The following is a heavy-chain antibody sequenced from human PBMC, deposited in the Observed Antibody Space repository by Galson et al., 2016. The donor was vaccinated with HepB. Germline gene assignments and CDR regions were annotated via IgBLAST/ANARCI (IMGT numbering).Heavy chain of an antibody. CDR3: ARRAYYGSGRNGGGMDV. V-gene: IGHV3-33*01. J-gene: IGHJ6*02. CDR1: LFTFSSYG. Sequence: SLRLSCAASLFTFSSYGMHWVRRAPGKGLEWVAMIWYDGSNKFYADSVKGRFTVSRDNSNNRLYLQMNSLRAEDTAVYYCARRAYYGSGRNGGGMDVWGQGTTVTVSS. CDR2: IWYDGSNK. D-gene: IGHD3-10*01.